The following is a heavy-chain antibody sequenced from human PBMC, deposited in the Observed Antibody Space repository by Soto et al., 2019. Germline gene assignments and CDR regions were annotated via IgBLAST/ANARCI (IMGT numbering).Heavy chain of an antibody. J-gene: IGHJ5*02. D-gene: IGHD3-16*02. CDR3: ARGYYDYIWGSYRPNNWFDP. CDR1: GGSFSGYY. V-gene: IGHV4-34*01. CDR2: INHSGST. Sequence: PSETLSLTCAVYGGSFSGYYWSWIRQPPGKGLEWIGEINHSGSTNYNPSLKSRVTISVDTSKNQFSLKLSSVTAADTAVYYCARGYYDYIWGSYRPNNWFDPWGQGTLVTVS.